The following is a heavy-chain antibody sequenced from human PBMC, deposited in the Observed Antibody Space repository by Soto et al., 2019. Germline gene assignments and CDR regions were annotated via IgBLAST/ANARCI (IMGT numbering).Heavy chain of an antibody. CDR3: AKGSYGDYVPYYFDY. CDR2: ISGSGGST. V-gene: IGHV3-23*01. D-gene: IGHD4-17*01. Sequence: GGSLRLSCAASGFTFSSYAMSWVRQAPGKGLEWVSAISGSGGSTYYADSVKGRFTISRDNSKNTLYLQMNSLRAEDTAVYYCAKGSYGDYVPYYFDYWGQGTLVTVSS. CDR1: GFTFSSYA. J-gene: IGHJ4*02.